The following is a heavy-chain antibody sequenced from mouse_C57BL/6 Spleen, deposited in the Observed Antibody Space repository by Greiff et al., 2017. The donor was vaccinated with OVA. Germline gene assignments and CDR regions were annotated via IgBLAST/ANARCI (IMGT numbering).Heavy chain of an antibody. CDR1: GYTFTSYW. J-gene: IGHJ3*01. V-gene: IGHV1-69*01. D-gene: IGHD3-2*02. Sequence: VQLQQPGAELVMPGASVKLSCKASGYTFTSYWMHWVKQRPGQGLEWIGEIDPSDSYTNYNQKFKGKSTLTVDKSSSTAYMQLSSLTSEDSAVYYCARGGSSGTWCAYWGQGTLVTVSA. CDR3: ARGGSSGTWCAY. CDR2: IDPSDSYT.